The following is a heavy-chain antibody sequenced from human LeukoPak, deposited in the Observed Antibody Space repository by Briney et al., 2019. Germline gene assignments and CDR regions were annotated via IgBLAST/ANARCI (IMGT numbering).Heavy chain of an antibody. CDR1: GDSVSSNSAA. D-gene: IGHD3-3*01. Sequence: SQTLSLTCALSGDSVSSNSAAWNWIRQSPSRGLEWLGRTYYRSKWYNDYAVSVKSRITINPDTSKNQFSLQLNSVTPEDTAVYYCARDGYDFWSGYFSPLDYWGQGTLVTVSS. CDR3: ARDGYDFWSGYFSPLDY. V-gene: IGHV6-1*01. J-gene: IGHJ4*02. CDR2: TYYRSKWYN.